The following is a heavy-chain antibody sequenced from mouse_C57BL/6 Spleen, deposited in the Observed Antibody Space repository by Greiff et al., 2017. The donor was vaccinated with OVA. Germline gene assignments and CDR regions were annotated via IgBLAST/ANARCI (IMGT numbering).Heavy chain of an antibody. CDR3: AREAAMED. Sequence: QVQLQQSGPELVKPGASVKISCKASGYAFSSSWMNWVQQRPGKGLEWIGRIYPGDGDTNYNGKFKGKATLTADKSSSTAYMQLSSLTSEDSAVYFCAREAAMEDWGQGTSVTVSS. CDR2: IYPGDGDT. V-gene: IGHV1-82*01. J-gene: IGHJ4*01. CDR1: GYAFSSSW.